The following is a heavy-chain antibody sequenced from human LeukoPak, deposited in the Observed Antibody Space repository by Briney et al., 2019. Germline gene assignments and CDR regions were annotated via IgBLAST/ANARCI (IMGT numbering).Heavy chain of an antibody. D-gene: IGHD3-3*01. CDR3: VTGYYEPFDN. CDR1: GASLSSYY. Sequence: PSETLSLTCSVSGASLSSYYRGWIRQSPGKGLEWLGYISDTGKTDYNPSLKSRGTLSLDTSKNQFSLRLTSVTAADTAVYYCVTGYYEPFDNWGQGTLVTVSS. J-gene: IGHJ4*02. V-gene: IGHV4-59*01. CDR2: ISDTGKT.